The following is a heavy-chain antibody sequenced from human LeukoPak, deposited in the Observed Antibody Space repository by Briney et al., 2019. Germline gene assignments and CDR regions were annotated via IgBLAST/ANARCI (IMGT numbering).Heavy chain of an antibody. J-gene: IGHJ4*02. Sequence: GGSLRLSCAASVFTFTIYSMNWVRQAPGKGLEWVSAISGSGGSTYYADSVKGRFTISRDNSKNTLYLQMNSLTDEDTAVYYCAKKWGVGTTTLDYFDYWGQGTLVTVSS. D-gene: IGHD1-26*01. CDR1: VFTFTIYS. CDR3: AKKWGVGTTTLDYFDY. CDR2: ISGSGGST. V-gene: IGHV3-23*01.